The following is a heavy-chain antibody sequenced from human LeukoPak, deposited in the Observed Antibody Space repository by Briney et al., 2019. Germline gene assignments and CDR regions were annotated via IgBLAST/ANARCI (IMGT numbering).Heavy chain of an antibody. J-gene: IGHJ4*02. CDR2: ISGSGGST. CDR3: AKEYFDIVVVPAAVATSGYFDD. CDR1: GFTFSSYA. Sequence: GGSLRLSCAASGFTFSSYAMSWVRQAPGKGLEWVSAISGSGGSTYYADSVKGRFTISRDNSKNTLYLQMNSLRAEDTAVYYCAKEYFDIVVVPAAVATSGYFDDWGQGTLVTVSS. D-gene: IGHD2-2*01. V-gene: IGHV3-23*01.